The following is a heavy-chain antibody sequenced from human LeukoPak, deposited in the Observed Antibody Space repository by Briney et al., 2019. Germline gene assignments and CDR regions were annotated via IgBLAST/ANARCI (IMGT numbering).Heavy chain of an antibody. CDR2: ISNSGST. CDR3: GRDALVGYFSYYYMDV. J-gene: IGHJ6*03. CDR1: GGSISSHY. D-gene: IGHD2-15*01. Sequence: PSETLSLTCTVSGGSISSHYWTWIRQSPVKGLEWIGDISNSGSTSYNPSLKSRVTISIDTSKNQFSLKLSSVTAADTAVYYCGRDALVGYFSYYYMDVWGKGTTVTVSS. V-gene: IGHV4-59*11.